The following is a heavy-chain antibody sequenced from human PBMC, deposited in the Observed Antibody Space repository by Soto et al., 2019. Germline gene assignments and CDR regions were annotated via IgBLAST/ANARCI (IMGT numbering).Heavy chain of an antibody. V-gene: IGHV3-23*01. D-gene: IGHD6-19*01. CDR3: EKGSSGWYDAFDI. CDR1: GFTFSNYA. CDR2: ISGSGGST. J-gene: IGHJ3*02. Sequence: EVQLLESGGGLVQPGGSLRLSCAASGFTFSNYAMSWVRQAPGKGLEWVSAISGSGGSTYYADSVKGRFTISRDNSKNTLYLQMYSLRAEDTAVYCCEKGSSGWYDAFDIWGQGTMVTVSS.